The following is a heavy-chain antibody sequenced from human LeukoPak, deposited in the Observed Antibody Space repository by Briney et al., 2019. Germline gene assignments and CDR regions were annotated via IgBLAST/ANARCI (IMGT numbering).Heavy chain of an antibody. CDR2: IYYSGST. V-gene: IGHV4-59*01. CDR1: GGSISSYY. Sequence: SETLSLTCTVSGGSISSYYWSWIRQPPGKGLEWIGYIYYSGSTNYSPSLKSRVTISVDTSKNQFSLKLSSVTAADTAVYYCARDRVGATESYYYYYMDVWGKGTTVTVSS. J-gene: IGHJ6*03. CDR3: ARDRVGATESYYYYYMDV. D-gene: IGHD1-26*01.